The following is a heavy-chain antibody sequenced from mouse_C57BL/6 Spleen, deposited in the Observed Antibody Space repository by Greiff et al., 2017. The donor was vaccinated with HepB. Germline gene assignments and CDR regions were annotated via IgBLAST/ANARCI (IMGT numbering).Heavy chain of an antibody. CDR3: ARFHYGRYYFDY. D-gene: IGHD1-1*01. Sequence: EVQRVESGGGLVQPGGSLSLSCAASGFTFTDYYMSWVRQPPGKALEWLGFIRNKANGYTTEYSASVKGRFTISRDNSQSILYLQMNALRAEDSGTYYCARFHYGRYYFDYWGQGTTLTVSS. V-gene: IGHV7-3*01. CDR2: IRNKANGYTT. J-gene: IGHJ2*01. CDR1: GFTFTDYY.